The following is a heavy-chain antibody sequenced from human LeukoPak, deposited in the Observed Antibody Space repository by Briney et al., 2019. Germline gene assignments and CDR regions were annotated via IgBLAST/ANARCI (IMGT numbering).Heavy chain of an antibody. CDR1: GFSFTTHW. Sequence: GGSLRLSCAASGFSFTTHWMSWVRQAPGKGLEWVANINQDGSGTFYVDSVKGRFTISRDNARDSVYLQMNSLGVEDTAVYYCARLMFLWPPIYFDYWGQGSLVTVSS. J-gene: IGHJ4*02. CDR3: ARLMFLWPPIYFDY. D-gene: IGHD2-8*01. V-gene: IGHV3-7*01. CDR2: INQDGSGT.